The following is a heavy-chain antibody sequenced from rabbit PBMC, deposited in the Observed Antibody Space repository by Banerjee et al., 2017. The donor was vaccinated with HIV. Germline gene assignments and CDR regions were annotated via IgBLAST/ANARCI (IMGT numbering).Heavy chain of an antibody. J-gene: IGHJ4*01. CDR3: ARFIYGLVYADL. D-gene: IGHD6-1*01. V-gene: IGHV1S45*01. CDR2: ISGGTGNT. CDR1: GFDFSSYYM. Sequence: QEQLKESGGGLVQPGGSLKLSCKTSGFDFSSYYMTWVRQAPGKGLEWIGCISGGTGNTYYASWAKGRFTISKTSSTTMTLQMTSLTAADTATYFCARFIYGLVYADLWGPGTLVTVS.